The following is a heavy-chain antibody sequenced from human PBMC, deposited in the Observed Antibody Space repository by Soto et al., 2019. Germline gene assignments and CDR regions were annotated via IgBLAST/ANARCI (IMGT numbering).Heavy chain of an antibody. Sequence: ASVKVSCQASGYTFTGYYMHWVRQAPGQGLEWMGWINPNSGGTNYAQKFQGWVTMTRDTSISTAYMELSRLRSDDTAVYYCARGAENYYYMDVWGKGTTVTVSS. CDR2: INPNSGGT. J-gene: IGHJ6*03. CDR1: GYTFTGYY. CDR3: ARGAENYYYMDV. V-gene: IGHV1-2*04.